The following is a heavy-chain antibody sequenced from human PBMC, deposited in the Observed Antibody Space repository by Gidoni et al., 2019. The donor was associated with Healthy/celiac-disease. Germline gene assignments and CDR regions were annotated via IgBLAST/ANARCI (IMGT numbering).Heavy chain of an antibody. J-gene: IGHJ4*02. V-gene: IGHV3-74*01. CDR2: ITSYGSST. D-gene: IGHD1-26*01. Sequence: EVQLVESGGGLVQPGGSLRLACAACGFTFSSSWMHWVRQAPGKGLVGVSRITSYGSSTSYADSVKGRFTISRDNSKTTLYLQMNSLSAYDTAVYYCARTLGSYSPFDYWGQGTLVTVSS. CDR3: ARTLGSYSPFDY. CDR1: GFTFSSSW.